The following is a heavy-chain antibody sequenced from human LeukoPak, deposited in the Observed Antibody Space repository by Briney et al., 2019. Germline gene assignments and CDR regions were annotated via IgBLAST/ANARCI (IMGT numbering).Heavy chain of an antibody. J-gene: IGHJ6*02. Sequence: GGSLRLSCAASGFTFSSYAMHWVLQAPGKGLEYVSAISSNGGSTYYANSVKGRFTISRDNSKNTLYLQMGSLRAEDMAVYYCARDIVATTYKYYYGMDVWGQGTTVTVSS. D-gene: IGHD5-12*01. CDR3: ARDIVATTYKYYYGMDV. CDR1: GFTFSSYA. V-gene: IGHV3-64*01. CDR2: ISSNGGST.